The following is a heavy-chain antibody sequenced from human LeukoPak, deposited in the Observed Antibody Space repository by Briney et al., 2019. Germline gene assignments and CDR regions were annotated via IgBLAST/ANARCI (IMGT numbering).Heavy chain of an antibody. D-gene: IGHD5-18*01. Sequence: GGSLRLSCTGSGFSFGDYTITWVRQAPGKGLEWVGFIRTKDYGGTTEYAASVKGRFTISRDDFKSIAHLQMNSLKIEDTALYLCIRDVPSGGYSHGCFDYWGQGTLVTVSS. CDR1: GFSFGDYT. V-gene: IGHV3-49*04. J-gene: IGHJ4*02. CDR3: IRDVPSGGYSHGCFDY. CDR2: IRTKDYGGTT.